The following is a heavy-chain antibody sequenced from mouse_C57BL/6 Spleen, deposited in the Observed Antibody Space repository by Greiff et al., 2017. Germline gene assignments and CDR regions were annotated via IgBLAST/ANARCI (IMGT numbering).Heavy chain of an antibody. D-gene: IGHD2-3*01. Sequence: EVKLMESGPGMVKPSQSLSLTCTVTGYSITSGYDWHWIRHFPGNKLEWMGYISYSGSTNYNPSLKSRISITHDTSKNHFFLKLNSVTTEDTATYYCARGNDGYYGQFAYWGQGTLVTVSA. CDR1: GYSITSGYD. V-gene: IGHV3-1*01. J-gene: IGHJ3*01. CDR3: ARGNDGYYGQFAY. CDR2: ISYSGST.